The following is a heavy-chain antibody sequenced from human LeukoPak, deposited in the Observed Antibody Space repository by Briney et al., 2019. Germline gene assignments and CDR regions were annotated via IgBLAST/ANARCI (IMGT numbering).Heavy chain of an antibody. J-gene: IGHJ6*03. CDR3: ARTYGSGRNYMDV. D-gene: IGHD3-10*01. CDR1: GFTFDDYG. CDR2: ISSSGSTI. Sequence: GGSLRLSCAASGFTFDDYGMSWVRQAPGKGLEWVSYISSSGSTIYYADSVKGRFTISRDNAKNSLYLQMNSLRAVDTAVYYCARTYGSGRNYMDVWGKGTTVTVSS. V-gene: IGHV3-11*04.